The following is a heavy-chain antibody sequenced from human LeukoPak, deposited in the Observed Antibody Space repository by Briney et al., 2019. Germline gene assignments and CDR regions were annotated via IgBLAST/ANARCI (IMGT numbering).Heavy chain of an antibody. CDR2: VYYSGNT. D-gene: IGHD2-15*01. Sequence: SETLSLTCTVSGGSVSSGSYYWSWLRQPPGEGLEWIGYVYYSGNTNYNPSLTSRVTISVDTSKNQFSLKLSSLTAADTAVYYCARDTEYCTGGNCYHNYFDYWGQGTLVTVSS. CDR3: ARDTEYCTGGNCYHNYFDY. J-gene: IGHJ4*02. CDR1: GGSVSSGSYY. V-gene: IGHV4-61*01.